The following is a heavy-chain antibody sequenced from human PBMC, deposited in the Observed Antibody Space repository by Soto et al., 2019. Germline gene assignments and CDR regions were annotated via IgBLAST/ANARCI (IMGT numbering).Heavy chain of an antibody. CDR2: IYPGDSDT. D-gene: IGHD6-13*01. CDR1: GYSFTSYW. V-gene: IGHV5-51*01. J-gene: IGHJ6*02. Sequence: PGESLKISCKGSGYSFTSYWIGGVRQMPGKGLEWMGIIYPGDSDTRYSPSFQGKVTISADKSISTAYLQWSSLKASDPAMYYCARAAAGYLYYYGMDVWGQGTTVTVSS. CDR3: ARAAAGYLYYYGMDV.